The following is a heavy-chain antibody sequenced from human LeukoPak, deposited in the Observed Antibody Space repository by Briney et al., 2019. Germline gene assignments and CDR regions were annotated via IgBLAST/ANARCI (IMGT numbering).Heavy chain of an antibody. J-gene: IGHJ6*02. D-gene: IGHD2-2*01. CDR1: GFTFSSYA. CDR2: ISGSGGST. CDR3: AKDIVVVPAAMIRYYYHGMDV. Sequence: GGSLRLSCAASGFTFSSYAMSWVRQAPGNGLEWVSAISGSGGSTYYADSVKGRFTISRDNSKNTLYLQMNNLRAEDTAVYYCAKDIVVVPAAMIRYYYHGMDVWGQGTTVTVSS. V-gene: IGHV3-23*01.